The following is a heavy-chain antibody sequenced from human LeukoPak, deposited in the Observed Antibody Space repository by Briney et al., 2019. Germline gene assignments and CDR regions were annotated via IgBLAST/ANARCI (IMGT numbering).Heavy chain of an antibody. CDR3: AKVNCGSGSYYNPNVYYFDY. V-gene: IGHV3-23*01. CDR2: ISGSGGST. Sequence: GGSLRLSCAASGFTFSSYAMSWVRQAPGKGLEWVSAISGSGGSTYYADSVKGRFTISRDNSKNTLYLQMNSLRAEDTAVYYCAKVNCGSGSYYNPNVYYFDYWGQGTLVTVSP. D-gene: IGHD3-10*01. J-gene: IGHJ4*02. CDR1: GFTFSSYA.